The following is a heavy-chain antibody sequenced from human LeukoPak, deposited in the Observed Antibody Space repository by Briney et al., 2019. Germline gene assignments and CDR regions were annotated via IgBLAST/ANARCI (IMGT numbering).Heavy chain of an antibody. D-gene: IGHD3-3*01. Sequence: GGSLRFSCAASGFTFSSYSMNWVRQAPGKGLEWVSYISSSSSTIYYADSVKGRFTISRDNAKNSLYLQMNSLRAEDTAVYYCARGGGRDFWSGYEVDYWGQGTLVTVSS. CDR3: ARGGGRDFWSGYEVDY. CDR1: GFTFSSYS. J-gene: IGHJ4*02. V-gene: IGHV3-48*04. CDR2: ISSSSSTI.